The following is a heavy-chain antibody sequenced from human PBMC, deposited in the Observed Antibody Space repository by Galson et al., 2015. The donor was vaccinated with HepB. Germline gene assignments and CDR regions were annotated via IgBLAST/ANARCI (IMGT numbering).Heavy chain of an antibody. CDR2: ISPHNRYT. CDR1: GYTFSSYS. V-gene: IGHV1-18*01. J-gene: IGHJ5*02. Sequence: SVKVSCKASGYTFSSYSITWVRQAPGQGLEWVGWISPHNRYTDYAQNFQGRVTMTTDTSTNTAYMELRSLRSDDTAIYYCARGAVVVAVGATENNWFDPWGRGTLVTVSS. CDR3: ARGAVVVAVGATENNWFDP. D-gene: IGHD2-15*01.